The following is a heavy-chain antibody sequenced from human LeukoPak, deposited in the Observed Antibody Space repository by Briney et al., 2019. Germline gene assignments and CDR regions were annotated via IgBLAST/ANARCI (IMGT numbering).Heavy chain of an antibody. J-gene: IGHJ4*02. CDR3: ARRSQLGGFYDY. D-gene: IGHD3-16*01. V-gene: IGHV3-74*01. Sequence: GGSLRLSCAASGFNFASNWMHWVRQTPGKGLMWVSRINSGGSGTSYADSVEGRFTISRDSAKNTLYLEMNSLRAEDTALYYCARRSQLGGFYDYWGQGTLVTVSS. CDR1: GFNFASNW. CDR2: INSGGSGT.